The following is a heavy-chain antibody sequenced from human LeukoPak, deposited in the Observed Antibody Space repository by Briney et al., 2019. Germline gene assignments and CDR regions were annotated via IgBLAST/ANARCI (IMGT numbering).Heavy chain of an antibody. D-gene: IGHD3-3*01. V-gene: IGHV3-49*04. CDR1: GFNSADCS. J-gene: IGHJ3*01. CDR3: SRDPRYYVSLNGYPFDL. Sequence: GGSLRLSCIASGFNSADCSINWVRQAPGKGLEWIGVIRSKAFGGTTELATSVQGRFAISRDDSKRTAYLEITSLKTEHTAVYYCSRDPRYYVSLNGYPFDLWGQGTLVTVSS. CDR2: IRSKAFGGTT.